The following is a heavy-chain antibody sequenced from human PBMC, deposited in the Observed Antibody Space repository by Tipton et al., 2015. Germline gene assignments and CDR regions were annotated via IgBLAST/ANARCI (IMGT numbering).Heavy chain of an antibody. J-gene: IGHJ4*02. Sequence: SLRLSCTASGFTFSSYAMTWVRQAPGKGLEWVSTISAGGDSTHYVDSVKGRFTISRDNAKNTVYLQMNSLRGEDTAVYYCVRAPADGSYGYFDYWGQGTLITVSS. CDR3: VRAPADGSYGYFDY. CDR2: ISAGGDST. D-gene: IGHD1-26*01. CDR1: GFTFSSYA. V-gene: IGHV3-23*01.